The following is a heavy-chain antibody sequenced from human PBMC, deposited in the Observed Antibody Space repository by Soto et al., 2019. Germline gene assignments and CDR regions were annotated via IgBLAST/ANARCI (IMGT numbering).Heavy chain of an antibody. V-gene: IGHV3-33*01. J-gene: IGHJ4*02. Sequence: SLRLSCAVSGFTFSSYGMHWVRQAPGKGLEWVAGIWYDGTNKNYGDSVKGRFTISRDYSKNTLSLQMNSLRAEDTAVYYCARGGITGSYPHGFDYWGQGTLVTVSS. CDR2: IWYDGTNK. CDR3: ARGGITGSYPHGFDY. CDR1: GFTFSSYG. D-gene: IGHD1-26*01.